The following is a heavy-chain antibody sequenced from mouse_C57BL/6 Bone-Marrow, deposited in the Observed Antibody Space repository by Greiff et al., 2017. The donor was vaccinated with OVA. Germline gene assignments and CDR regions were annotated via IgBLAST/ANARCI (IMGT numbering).Heavy chain of an antibody. CDR2: IHPNSGST. CDR3: PLTTVVGYAMDY. D-gene: IGHD1-1*01. Sequence: VQLQQPGAELVKPGASVKLSCKASGYTFTSYWMHWVKQRPGQGLEWIGMIHPNSGSTNYNEKFKSKATLTVDKSSSTAYMQLSSLTSEDSAVYYCPLTTVVGYAMDYWGQGTSVNVSS. V-gene: IGHV1-64*01. CDR1: GYTFTSYW. J-gene: IGHJ4*01.